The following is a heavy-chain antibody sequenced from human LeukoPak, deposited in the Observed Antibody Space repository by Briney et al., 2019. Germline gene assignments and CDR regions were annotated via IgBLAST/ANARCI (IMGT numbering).Heavy chain of an antibody. D-gene: IGHD5-12*01. CDR3: AKDKGNIVATILDY. V-gene: IGHV3-30*18. CDR2: ISYDGSNK. Sequence: SGRSLRLSCAASGFTFSSYGMHWVRQAPGKGLEWVAVISYDGSNKYYADSVKGRFTISRDNSKNTLCLQMNSLRAEDTAVYYCAKDKGNIVATILDYWGQGTLVTVSS. J-gene: IGHJ4*02. CDR1: GFTFSSYG.